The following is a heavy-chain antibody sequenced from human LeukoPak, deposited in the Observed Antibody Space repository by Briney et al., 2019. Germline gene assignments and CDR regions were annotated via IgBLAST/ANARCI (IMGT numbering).Heavy chain of an antibody. Sequence: ASVKVSCKASGYTFTGYYMHWVRQAPGQGLEWMGWINPNSGGTNYAQKFQGRVTMTRDTSISTAYMELSRLRSDDTAVYYCVREIAYCGGDCHFDYWGQGTLVTVSS. D-gene: IGHD2-21*02. CDR2: INPNSGGT. J-gene: IGHJ4*02. CDR3: VREIAYCGGDCHFDY. V-gene: IGHV1-2*02. CDR1: GYTFTGYY.